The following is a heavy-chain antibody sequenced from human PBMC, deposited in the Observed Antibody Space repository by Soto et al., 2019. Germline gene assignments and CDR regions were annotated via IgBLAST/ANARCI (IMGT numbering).Heavy chain of an antibody. Sequence: ASVKVSCKASGGTFSSYAISWVRQAPGQGLEWMGGIIPIFGTANYAQKFQGRVTITADESTSTAYMELSSLRSEDTAVYYCARELWGIAVAGSTTDYSGQATLVTVSS. D-gene: IGHD6-19*01. J-gene: IGHJ4*02. V-gene: IGHV1-69*13. CDR2: IIPIFGTA. CDR3: ARELWGIAVAGSTTDY. CDR1: GGTFSSYA.